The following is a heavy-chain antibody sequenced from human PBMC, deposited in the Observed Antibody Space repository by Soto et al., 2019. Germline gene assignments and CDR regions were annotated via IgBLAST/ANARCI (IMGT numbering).Heavy chain of an antibody. V-gene: IGHV3-66*01. CDR2: IYSGGST. Sequence: GGSLRLSCAASGFTVSSNYMSWVRQAPGKGLEWVSLIYSGGSTYYADSVKGRFTISRDNSKNTLYLQMNSLRAEDTAVYYCAKENGDSSSWFEFDYWGQGTLVTVSS. J-gene: IGHJ4*02. CDR3: AKENGDSSSWFEFDY. D-gene: IGHD6-13*01. CDR1: GFTVSSNY.